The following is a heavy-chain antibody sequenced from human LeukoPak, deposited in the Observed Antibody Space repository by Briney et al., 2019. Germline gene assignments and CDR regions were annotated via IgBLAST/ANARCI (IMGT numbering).Heavy chain of an antibody. D-gene: IGHD3-10*01. Sequence: PGGSLRLSCAASGFTFRTSSMSWVRQAPGMGLEWVSSITSSGNYIYYADSVKGRFTISRDNAKNSLYLQMNSLRAEDTAVYYCAREMYYYGSGSYGRDYWGQGTLVTVSS. CDR2: ITSSGNYI. J-gene: IGHJ4*02. V-gene: IGHV3-21*01. CDR3: AREMYYYGSGSYGRDY. CDR1: GFTFRTSS.